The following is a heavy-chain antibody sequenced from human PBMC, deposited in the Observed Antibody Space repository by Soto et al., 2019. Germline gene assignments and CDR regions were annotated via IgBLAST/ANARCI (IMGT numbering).Heavy chain of an antibody. V-gene: IGHV1-69*13. CDR1: GGTFSSYA. J-gene: IGHJ3*02. CDR3: ARWEPGIAVAFDAFDI. CDR2: IIPIFGTA. D-gene: IGHD6-19*01. Sequence: SVKVSCKASGGTFSSYAISWVRQAPGQGLEWMGGIIPIFGTANYAQKFQGRVTITADESTSTAYMELSSLRSEDTAVYYCARWEPGIAVAFDAFDIWGQGTMVTVSS.